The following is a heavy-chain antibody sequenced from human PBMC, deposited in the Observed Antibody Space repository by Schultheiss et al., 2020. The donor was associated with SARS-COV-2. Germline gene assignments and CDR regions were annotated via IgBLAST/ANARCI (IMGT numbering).Heavy chain of an antibody. J-gene: IGHJ4*02. CDR2: IYTSGST. CDR3: ARHQSSGLNY. CDR1: GGSISSYY. Sequence: SQTLSLTCTVSGGSISSYYWSWIRQPAGKGLEWIGRIYTSGSTNYNPSLKSRVTISVDTSKNQFSLKLSPVTAADTAVYYCARHQSSGLNYWGQGTLVTVSS. V-gene: IGHV4-4*07. D-gene: IGHD6-19*01.